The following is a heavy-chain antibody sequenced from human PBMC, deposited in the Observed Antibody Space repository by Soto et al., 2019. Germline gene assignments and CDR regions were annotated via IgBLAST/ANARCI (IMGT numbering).Heavy chain of an antibody. D-gene: IGHD5-18*01. J-gene: IGHJ4*02. CDR1: GFTFSSYA. V-gene: IGHV3-30-3*01. CDR2: ISYDGSNK. Sequence: GALRLSCAASGFTFSSYAMHWVRQAPGKGLEWVAVISYDGSNKYYADSVKGRFTISRDNSKNTLYLQMNSLRAEDTAVYYCAREEDTAMVPTPFDYWGQGTLVTVSS. CDR3: AREEDTAMVPTPFDY.